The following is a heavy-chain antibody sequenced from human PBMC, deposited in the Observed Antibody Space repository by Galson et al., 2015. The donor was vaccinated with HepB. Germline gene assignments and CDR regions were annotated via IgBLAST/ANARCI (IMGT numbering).Heavy chain of an antibody. J-gene: IGHJ4*02. D-gene: IGHD5-18*01. CDR3: AKGYGIFDR. CDR2: ITIRGDNT. V-gene: IGHV3-23*01. Sequence: SLRLSCAASGFTFGNTAMTWVRQAPGKGLEWVSGITIRGDNTFYTDSVKGRFSISRDNSKNMLFLQMSSLRAEDTAIYYCAKGYGIFDRWGQGILVTVSS. CDR1: GFTFGNTA.